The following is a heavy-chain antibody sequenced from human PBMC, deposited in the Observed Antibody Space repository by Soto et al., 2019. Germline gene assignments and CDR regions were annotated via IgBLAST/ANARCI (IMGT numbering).Heavy chain of an antibody. J-gene: IGHJ6*03. CDR1: GFTFSDYY. CDR2: ISSSGSTI. V-gene: IGHV3-11*01. Sequence: GGSLRLSCAASGFTFSDYYMSWIRQAPGKGLEWVSYISSSGSTIYYADSVKGRFTISRDNAKNSLYLQMNSLRAEDTAVYYCARDLIVVVPAAVKGYYYYYMDVWGKGTTVTVSS. D-gene: IGHD2-2*01. CDR3: ARDLIVVVPAAVKGYYYYYMDV.